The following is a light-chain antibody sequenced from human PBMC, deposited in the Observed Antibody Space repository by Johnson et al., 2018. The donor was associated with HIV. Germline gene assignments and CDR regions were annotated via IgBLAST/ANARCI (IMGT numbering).Light chain of an antibody. V-gene: IGLV1-51*01. Sequence: QSVLTQPPSVSAAPGQKVTISRSGSSSNIGNNYVSWYQQVPGTAPKLLIYDNNKRPSGIPDRFSGSKSGTSATLGITGLQTGDEADYYCGTWDSSLSAAYVFGTGTKITVL. CDR3: GTWDSSLSAAYV. CDR2: DNN. CDR1: SSNIGNNY. J-gene: IGLJ1*01.